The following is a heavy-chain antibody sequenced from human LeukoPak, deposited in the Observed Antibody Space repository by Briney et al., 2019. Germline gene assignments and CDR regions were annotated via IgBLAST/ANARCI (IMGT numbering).Heavy chain of an antibody. CDR2: INLNSGGT. Sequence: ASVKVSCKASGYTFTDYYMHWVRQAPGQGLEWMGWINLNSGGTDYAQKFQGRVTMTRDTSISTVYMELSRLRSDDTAVYYCARLKSTISSGWFDPWGQGTLVTVSS. CDR1: GYTFTDYY. D-gene: IGHD6-6*01. J-gene: IGHJ5*02. V-gene: IGHV1-2*02. CDR3: ARLKSTISSGWFDP.